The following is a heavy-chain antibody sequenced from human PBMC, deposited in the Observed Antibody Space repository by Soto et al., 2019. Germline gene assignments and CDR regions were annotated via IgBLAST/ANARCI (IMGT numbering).Heavy chain of an antibody. Sequence: ASVKVSCKASGYTSTSYGISWVRQAPGQGLEWMGWISAYNGNTNYAQKLQGRVTMTTDTSTSTAYMELRSLRSDDTAVYYCARAGEYSGSSPIDYWGQGTLVTVSS. CDR3: ARAGEYSGSSPIDY. J-gene: IGHJ4*02. V-gene: IGHV1-18*01. D-gene: IGHD1-26*01. CDR1: GYTSTSYG. CDR2: ISAYNGNT.